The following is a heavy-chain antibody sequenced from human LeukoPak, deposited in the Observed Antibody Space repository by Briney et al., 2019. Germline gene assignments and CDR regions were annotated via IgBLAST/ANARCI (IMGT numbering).Heavy chain of an antibody. J-gene: IGHJ4*02. CDR2: INHSGST. V-gene: IGHV4-34*01. D-gene: IGHD3-3*01. CDR3: ARGLPLYYDFWSGKGTTFDY. CDR1: GGSFSGYY. Sequence: PSETLSLTCAVYGGSFSGYYWSWIRQPPGKGLEWIGEINHSGSTNYSPTLKSRVTISVDTSKNQFSLKLSSVTAADTAVYYCARGLPLYYDFWSGKGTTFDYWGQGTLVTVSS.